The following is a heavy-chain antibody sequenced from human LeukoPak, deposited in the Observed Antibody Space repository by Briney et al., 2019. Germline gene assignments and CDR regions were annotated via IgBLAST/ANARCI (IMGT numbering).Heavy chain of an antibody. CDR2: IHTSGNT. J-gene: IGHJ4*02. CDR1: GGSISSYY. Sequence: SETLSLTCTASGGSISSYYWSWIRQPAGKGLEWIGRIHTSGNTNYNPSLKSRVTMSVDTSKNQFSLKLSSVTAADTAVYYCARDSGHSYADDYWGQGTLVTVSS. D-gene: IGHD5-18*01. V-gene: IGHV4-4*07. CDR3: ARDSGHSYADDY.